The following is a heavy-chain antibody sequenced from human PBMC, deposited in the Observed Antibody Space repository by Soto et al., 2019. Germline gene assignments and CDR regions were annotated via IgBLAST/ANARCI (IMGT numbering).Heavy chain of an antibody. Sequence: ASVKVSCKASGGTFSSYAISWVRQAPGQELEWMGGIIPILGIANYAQKFQGRVTITADKSTSTAYMELSSLRSEDTAVYYCARNLNSGSYFDYWGQGTLVTVSS. V-gene: IGHV1-69*10. CDR2: IIPILGIA. CDR3: ARNLNSGSYFDY. D-gene: IGHD1-26*01. J-gene: IGHJ4*02. CDR1: GGTFSSYA.